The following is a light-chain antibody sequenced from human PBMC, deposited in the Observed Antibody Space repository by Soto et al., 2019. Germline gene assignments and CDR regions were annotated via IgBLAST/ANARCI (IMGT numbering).Light chain of an antibody. CDR1: QRVSSSY. CDR3: LQYGSSPLT. V-gene: IGKV3-20*01. J-gene: IGKJ1*01. Sequence: IVLTQSPGTLSLSPGERATLSCRASQRVSSSYLAWYQQKPGQAPRLLIYGASSRATGIPDTFSGSGSGTYFTLTINSLEPDDFEVNYCLQYGSSPLTCGQGTKVEIK. CDR2: GAS.